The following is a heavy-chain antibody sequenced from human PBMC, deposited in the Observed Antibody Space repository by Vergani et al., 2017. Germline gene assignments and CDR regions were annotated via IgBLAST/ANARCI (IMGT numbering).Heavy chain of an antibody. V-gene: IGHV5-51*03. CDR3: ARRPGRYCSSTSCPGMGFDP. D-gene: IGHD2-2*01. Sequence: EVQLVQSGAEVKKPGESLKISCKGSGYSFTSYWIGWVRQMPGKGLEWMGIIYPGDSETRYSPSFQGQVTISADKSISTAYLQWSSLKASDTAMYYCARRPGRYCSSTSCPGMGFDPWGQGTLVTVSS. CDR1: GYSFTSYW. J-gene: IGHJ5*02. CDR2: IYPGDSET.